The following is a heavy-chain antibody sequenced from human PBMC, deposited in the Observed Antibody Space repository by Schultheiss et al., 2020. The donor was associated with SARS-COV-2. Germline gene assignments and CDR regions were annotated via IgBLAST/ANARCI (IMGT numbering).Heavy chain of an antibody. V-gene: IGHV4-34*01. J-gene: IGHJ4*02. CDR2: INHSGSI. D-gene: IGHD6-13*01. CDR3: ARARFDGYSSSWYVDY. Sequence: SETLSLTCAVCGGSFGDSFWSWIRQPPGKGLECIGEINHSGSINYNPSLKSRVTMSVDTSKNQFSLKLSSVTAADTAVYYCARARFDGYSSSWYVDYWGQGTLVTVSS. CDR1: GGSFGDSF.